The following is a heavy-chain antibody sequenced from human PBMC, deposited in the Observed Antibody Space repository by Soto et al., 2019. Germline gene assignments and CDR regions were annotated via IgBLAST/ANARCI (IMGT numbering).Heavy chain of an antibody. CDR3: ARHNYGSGSTYFDY. J-gene: IGHJ4*02. D-gene: IGHD3-10*01. CDR1: GGSISSGDYY. Sequence: PSETLSLTCTVSGGSISSGDYYWSWIRQPPGKGLEWIGYIYHSGGTYYNPSLKSRVTISVDTSKNQFSLKLNSMTAADTAVYYRARHNYGSGSTYFDYWGQGTLVTVSS. V-gene: IGHV4-30-4*01. CDR2: IYHSGGT.